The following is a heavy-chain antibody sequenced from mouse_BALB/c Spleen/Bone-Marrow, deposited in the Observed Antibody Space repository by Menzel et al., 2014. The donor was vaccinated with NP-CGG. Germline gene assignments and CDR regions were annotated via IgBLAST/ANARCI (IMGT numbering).Heavy chain of an antibody. CDR1: GFTFSSYG. Sequence: EVQVVESGGGLVQPGGSLKLSCAAFGFTFSSYGMSWVRQTPDKRLELVATINSNGGSTYYPDSVKGRFTISRDNAKNTLYLQMSSLKSEDTAMYYCARERYYGNGRIFEYWGQGTTLTVSS. V-gene: IGHV5-6-3*01. D-gene: IGHD1-1*01. CDR2: INSNGGST. CDR3: ARERYYGNGRIFEY. J-gene: IGHJ2*01.